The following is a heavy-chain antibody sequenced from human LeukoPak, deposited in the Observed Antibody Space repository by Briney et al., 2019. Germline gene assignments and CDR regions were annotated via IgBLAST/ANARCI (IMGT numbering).Heavy chain of an antibody. CDR2: ISSSSSYT. D-gene: IGHD4-11*01. CDR1: GFTFSDYY. Sequence: GGSLRLSCAASGFTFSDYYMSWIRQAPGKGLEWVSYISSSSSYTNYADSVKGRFTISRDNAKNSLYLQMNSLRAEDTAVYYCARAPHYSNYGPYYYGMDVWGQGTTVAVSS. CDR3: ARAPHYSNYGPYYYGMDV. V-gene: IGHV3-11*06. J-gene: IGHJ6*02.